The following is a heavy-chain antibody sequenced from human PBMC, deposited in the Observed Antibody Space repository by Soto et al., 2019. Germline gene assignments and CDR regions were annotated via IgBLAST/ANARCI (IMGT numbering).Heavy chain of an antibody. V-gene: IGHV1-69*13. D-gene: IGHD3-22*01. J-gene: IGHJ5*02. Sequence: ASVKVSCKASGGTFSSYAISWVRQAPGQGLEWMGGIIPIFGTANYAQKFQGRVTITADESTSTAYMELSSLRSEDTAVYYCARFPSIYDSSGSWGQGTLVTVS. CDR3: ARFPSIYDSSGS. CDR1: GGTFSSYA. CDR2: IIPIFGTA.